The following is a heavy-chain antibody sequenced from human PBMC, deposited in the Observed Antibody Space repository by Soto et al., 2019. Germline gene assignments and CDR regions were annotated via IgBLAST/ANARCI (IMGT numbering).Heavy chain of an antibody. J-gene: IGHJ4*02. CDR2: INPNSGGT. CDR1: GYTFTGYY. CDR3: ARDGGPYDILTALEY. Sequence: ASVKVSCKASGYTFTGYYMHWVRQAPGQGLEWMGWINPNSGGTNYAQKFKGRVTMTRETSISTAHMELSRLRSDDTAGYYCARDGGPYDILTALEYLAQGTLVTVSS. D-gene: IGHD3-9*01. V-gene: IGHV1-2*02.